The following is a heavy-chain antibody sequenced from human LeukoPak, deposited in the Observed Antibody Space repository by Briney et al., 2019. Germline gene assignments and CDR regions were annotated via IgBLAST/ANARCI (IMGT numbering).Heavy chain of an antibody. J-gene: IGHJ4*02. CDR3: ARDSCSSTSCAD. Sequence: SAKVSCKASGGTFSSYAISWVRQAPGQGLEWMGRIIPIFGTANYAQKFQGRVTITADKSTSTAYMELSSLRSEDTAVYYCARDSCSSTSCADWGQGTLVTVSS. D-gene: IGHD2-2*01. V-gene: IGHV1-69*06. CDR1: GGTFSSYA. CDR2: IIPIFGTA.